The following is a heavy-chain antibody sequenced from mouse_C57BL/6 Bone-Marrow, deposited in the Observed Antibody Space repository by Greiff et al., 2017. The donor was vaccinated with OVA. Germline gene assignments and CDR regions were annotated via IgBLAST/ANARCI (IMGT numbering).Heavy chain of an antibody. Sequence: VQLQESGPGLVKPSQSLSLTCSVTGYSITSGYYWNWIRQFPGNKLEWMGYISYDGSNNYNPSLKNRISITRDTSKNQFFLKLNSVTTEDTATYYCAREDDGYPLWYFDVWGTGTTVTVSS. D-gene: IGHD2-3*01. CDR3: AREDDGYPLWYFDV. CDR1: GYSITSGYY. V-gene: IGHV3-6*01. J-gene: IGHJ1*03. CDR2: ISYDGSN.